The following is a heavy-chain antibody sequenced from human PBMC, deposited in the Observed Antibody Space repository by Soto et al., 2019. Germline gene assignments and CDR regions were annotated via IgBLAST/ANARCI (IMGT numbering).Heavy chain of an antibody. CDR3: ARTAPMDAGDKYYYDF. J-gene: IGHJ4*02. CDR2: IIPFFGTA. Sequence: SVKVSCKTSGGTFSTFGISWVRQAPGQGLEWMGGIIPFFGTAEYSQKFEDGITITADESTNTVYMDLRSLTSEDTAIYYCARTAPMDAGDKYYYDFWGQGALVTVSS. D-gene: IGHD3-16*01. CDR1: GGTFSTFG. V-gene: IGHV1-69*13.